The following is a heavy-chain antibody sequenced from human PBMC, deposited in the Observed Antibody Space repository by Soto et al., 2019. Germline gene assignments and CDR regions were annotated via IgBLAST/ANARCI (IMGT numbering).Heavy chain of an antibody. CDR2: IYSGGDT. D-gene: IGHD1-1*01. V-gene: IGHV3-66*01. CDR1: GFAVSANY. CDR3: ATRMTTAPY. J-gene: IGHJ4*02. Sequence: EAHLVGSGGGLVQPGGSLRLSCAASGFAVSANYLSWVRQAPGKGLEWVSLIYSGGDTDYADSVRGRFTISRANSKNTLYLQMNSLSAEDTPVYYCATRMTTAPYWGQGALVNVSS.